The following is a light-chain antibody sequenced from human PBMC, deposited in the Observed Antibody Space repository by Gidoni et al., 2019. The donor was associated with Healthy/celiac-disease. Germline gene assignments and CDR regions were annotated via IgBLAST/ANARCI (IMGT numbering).Light chain of an antibody. CDR1: QSVRSN. V-gene: IGKV3-15*01. J-gene: IGKJ2*01. CDR3: QQYNNWLYT. Sequence: EIVMTQSPATLSVSPGERATLSCRASQSVRSNLAWYQQKPGQAPRLLIYDASTRATGIPARFSGSGSGTEFTLTISSLQSEDFAVYYCQQYNNWLYTFGQGTKLEIK. CDR2: DAS.